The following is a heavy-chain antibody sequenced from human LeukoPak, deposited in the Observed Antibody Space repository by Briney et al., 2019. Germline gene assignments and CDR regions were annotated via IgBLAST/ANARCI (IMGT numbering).Heavy chain of an antibody. CDR2: INSDGIST. Sequence: GGSLRLSCAASGFTFSAYWMHWVRQAPGKGLVWVSRINSDGISTSYADSVEGRFTISRDNAKNTLYLQMNSLRAEDTAVYYCARTLYSSSWFDPWGQGTLVTVSS. D-gene: IGHD6-13*01. J-gene: IGHJ5*02. CDR1: GFTFSAYW. V-gene: IGHV3-74*01. CDR3: ARTLYSSSWFDP.